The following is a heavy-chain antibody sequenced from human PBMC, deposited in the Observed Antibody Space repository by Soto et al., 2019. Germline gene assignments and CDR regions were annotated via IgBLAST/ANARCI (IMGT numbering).Heavy chain of an antibody. CDR2: INPSGGST. V-gene: IGHV1-46*01. J-gene: IGHJ5*02. D-gene: IGHD2-2*01. Sequence: ASVKVSCKASGYTFTSYYMHWVRQAPGQGLEWMGIINPSGGSTSYAQKFQGRVTMTRDTSTSTVYMELSSLRSEDTAVYYCARQGSILVPSPNNYFDPWGQGTLVTVSS. CDR3: ARQGSILVPSPNNYFDP. CDR1: GYTFTSYY.